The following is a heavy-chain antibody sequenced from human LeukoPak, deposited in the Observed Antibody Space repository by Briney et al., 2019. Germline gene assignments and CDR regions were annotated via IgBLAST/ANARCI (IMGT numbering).Heavy chain of an antibody. CDR3: ATDMGYDSPYYYYGMDV. V-gene: IGHV1-8*01. J-gene: IGHJ6*02. CDR2: MNPNSGTT. Sequence: VASVKVSCKASGYTFTSYDFNWVRQAPGQGPEWIGWMNPNSGTTGYAQKFQGRVTMTRDTSISTAYMDLSSLRSEDTAVYYCATDMGYDSPYYYYGMDVWGQGTTVTVPS. D-gene: IGHD5-18*01. CDR1: GYTFTSYD.